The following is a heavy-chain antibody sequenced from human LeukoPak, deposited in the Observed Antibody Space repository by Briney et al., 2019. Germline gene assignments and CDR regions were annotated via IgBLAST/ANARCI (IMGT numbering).Heavy chain of an antibody. V-gene: IGHV4-59*01. CDR3: AKDPERYDSSGYLDY. J-gene: IGHJ4*02. CDR1: GGSISSYY. CDR2: INYSGST. D-gene: IGHD3-22*01. Sequence: PSETLSLTCTVSGGSISSYYWSWIRQPPGKGLEWVGYINYSGSTKYNPSPMSRVIISVDTSKNQISLKLSSVTAADTAVYYCAKDPERYDSSGYLDYWGQGTLVTVSS.